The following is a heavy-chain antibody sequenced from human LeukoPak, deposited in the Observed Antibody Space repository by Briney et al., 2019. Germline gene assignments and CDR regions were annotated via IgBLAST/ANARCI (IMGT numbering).Heavy chain of an antibody. CDR3: TTDRNRRMTTPDY. V-gene: IGHV3-15*01. CDR2: IKSKTDGGTT. Sequence: GGSLRLSCAASGFTFSSAWMSWVRQAPGKGLEWVGRIKSKTDGGTTDYAAPVKGRFTISRDDSKNTLYLQMNSLKTEDTAVYYCTTDRNRRMTTPDYWGQGTLVTVSS. CDR1: GFTFSSAW. J-gene: IGHJ4*02. D-gene: IGHD4-11*01.